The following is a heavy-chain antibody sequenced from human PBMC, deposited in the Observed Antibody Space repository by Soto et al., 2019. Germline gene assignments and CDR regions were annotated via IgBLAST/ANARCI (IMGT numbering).Heavy chain of an antibody. D-gene: IGHD3-10*01. CDR3: ARGLILWFGELSRRGGYYYYMDV. CDR1: GGSFSGYQ. CDR2: INDSGDI. Sequence: QVQLQQWGAGLLKPSETLSLTCADYGGSFSGYQWTWIRQTPGQRLEWIGEINDSGDINYNPSLKSRVTILVDTPKKQISLKLSSVTAADTAVYYCARGLILWFGELSRRGGYYYYMDVWGKGTTVTVSS. J-gene: IGHJ6*03. V-gene: IGHV4-34*01.